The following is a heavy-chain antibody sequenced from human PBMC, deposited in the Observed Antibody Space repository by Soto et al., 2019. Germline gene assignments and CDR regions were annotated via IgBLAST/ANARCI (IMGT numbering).Heavy chain of an antibody. CDR1: GYSFATSG. Sequence: QVKLVQSGTEVKKPGASIKVSCKASGYSFATSGMTWVRQAPGQGLEWMGWISVYNGNTNYDQSLQDRVTMTTDTCTNTAYLEVRNLRSDDTAVYYCARAGQYYDASGYADWGQGTLVTVSS. CDR3: ARAGQYYDASGYAD. CDR2: ISVYNGNT. J-gene: IGHJ4*02. V-gene: IGHV1-18*01. D-gene: IGHD3-22*01.